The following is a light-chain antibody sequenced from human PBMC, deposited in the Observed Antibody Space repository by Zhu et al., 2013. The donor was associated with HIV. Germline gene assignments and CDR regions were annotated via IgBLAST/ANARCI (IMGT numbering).Light chain of an antibody. CDR2: GAS. CDR1: QSVRSTY. CDR3: QQYSNSPLT. J-gene: IGKJ4*01. V-gene: IGKV3-20*01. Sequence: EIVLTQSPGTLSLSLGERATLSCRASQSVRSTYLAWYRQRPGQAPRLLIYGASSRATGIPDRFSGSGSGTDFTLTISRLEPEDFAVYYCQQYSNSPLTFGGGTKVEI.